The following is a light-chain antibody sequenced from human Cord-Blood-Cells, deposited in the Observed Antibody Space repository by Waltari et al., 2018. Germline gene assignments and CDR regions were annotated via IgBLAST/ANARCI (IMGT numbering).Light chain of an antibody. J-gene: IGLJ3*02. CDR2: EGS. CDR1: SSDVGSYNL. CDR3: CSYAGSSTSWV. Sequence: QSALTQPASVSGSPGQSITISCTGTSSDVGSYNLVSWYQQHPGKAPKLMIYEGSKRPSGVSKRFSGSKSGNTASLTICGLQAEDEADYYCCSYAGSSTSWVFGGGTKLTVL. V-gene: IGLV2-23*01.